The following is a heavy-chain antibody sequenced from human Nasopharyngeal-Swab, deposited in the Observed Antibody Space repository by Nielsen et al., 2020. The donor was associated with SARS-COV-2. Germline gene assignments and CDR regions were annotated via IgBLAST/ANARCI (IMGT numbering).Heavy chain of an antibody. Sequence: WIRQPPGKGLEWIGEINHTGSTNYNPSLKSRVTISVDTSKNQFSLQLSSVTAADTAVYYCAGRPDYGDYTGGFDYWGQGTLVTVSS. CDR2: INHTGST. CDR3: AGRPDYGDYTGGFDY. J-gene: IGHJ4*02. V-gene: IGHV4-34*01. D-gene: IGHD4-17*01.